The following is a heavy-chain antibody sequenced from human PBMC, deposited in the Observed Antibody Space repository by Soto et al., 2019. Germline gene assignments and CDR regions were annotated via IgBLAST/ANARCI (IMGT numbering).Heavy chain of an antibody. D-gene: IGHD6-25*01. J-gene: IGHJ6*03. CDR1: GFSFSSYA. V-gene: IGHV3-23*01. CDR3: AKDPSGYTDGYYYCYYMDV. Sequence: PGGSLRLSCAASGFSFSSYAMSWVRQPPGMGLEWVSTVSGTGRSTYYADSVKGRFTISRDNSKNTLYLQVNSLRAEDTAVYYCAKDPSGYTDGYYYCYYMDVWGKGTTVTVSS. CDR2: VSGTGRST.